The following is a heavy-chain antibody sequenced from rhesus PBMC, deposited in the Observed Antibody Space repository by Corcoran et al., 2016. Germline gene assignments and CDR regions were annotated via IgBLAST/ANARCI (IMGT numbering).Heavy chain of an antibody. CDR1: GGPISDSYY. Sequence: QVQLQESGPGLVKPSETLSLTCAVSGGPISDSYYWSWIRTPPGKGLGWSGYCYGSGGTPHSTPSLKRRVTISTDTSQTQFSLKLCSVTAADTAVYYCARARQRLVQSAFDFWGQGLRVTVSS. J-gene: IGHJ3*01. CDR3: ARARQRLVQSAFDF. D-gene: IGHD6S26*01. CDR2: CYGSGGTP. V-gene: IGHV4-106*01.